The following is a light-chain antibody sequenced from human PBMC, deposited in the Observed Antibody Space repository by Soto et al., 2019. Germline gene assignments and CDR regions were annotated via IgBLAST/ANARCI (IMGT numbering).Light chain of an antibody. CDR2: SAS. CDR3: QQTYSTSSIT. V-gene: IGKV1-39*01. CDR1: QNIGSN. J-gene: IGKJ5*01. Sequence: SGSLGDRVTITCRASQNIGSNLNWYQQEPGKAPKVLIYSASILQSGVPSRFSGSGSGTDFTLTISSLQPEDFATYHCQQTYSTSSITFGQGTRLDIK.